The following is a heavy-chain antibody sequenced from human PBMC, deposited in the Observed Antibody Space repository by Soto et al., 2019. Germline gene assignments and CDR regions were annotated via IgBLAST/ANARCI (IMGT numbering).Heavy chain of an antibody. CDR1: GFTFNMYA. D-gene: IGHD6-19*01. CDR2: ISDGGGRT. V-gene: IGHV3-23*01. J-gene: IGHJ4*02. CDR3: AKGLAVTHPASDY. Sequence: EVQLLESGGDLVQPGGSLRLSCAASGFTFNMYAMSWVRQAPGKGLEWVSAISDGGGRTYYTDSVKGRLSISRDISKNTLYLQMNTLRAEDTAVYYCAKGLAVTHPASDYWGQGTLVTVSS.